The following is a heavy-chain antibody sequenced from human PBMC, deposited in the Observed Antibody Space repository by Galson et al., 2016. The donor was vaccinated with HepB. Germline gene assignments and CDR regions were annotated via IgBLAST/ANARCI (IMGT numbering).Heavy chain of an antibody. V-gene: IGHV3-74*01. CDR2: ILRDER. D-gene: IGHD2-21*01. CDR1: GLTFSNYW. CDR3: VGDRILWH. J-gene: IGHJ4*02. Sequence: SLRLSCAMSGLTFSNYWMHWVRQAPGKRLVWVSRILRDERFYADSVNGRFTISTDKANNTVYLQMNSLRAEDTAVDYCVGDRILWHWGQGTLVTVSS.